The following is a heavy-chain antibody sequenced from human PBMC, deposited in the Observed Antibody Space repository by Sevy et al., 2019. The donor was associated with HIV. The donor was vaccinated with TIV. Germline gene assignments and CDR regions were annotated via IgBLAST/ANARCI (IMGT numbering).Heavy chain of an antibody. CDR1: GFTFSSYA. J-gene: IGHJ1*01. D-gene: IGHD3-22*01. CDR2: IGGTGVST. V-gene: IGHV3-23*01. Sequence: GGSLRLSCAASGFTFSSYAMTWVRQAPGKGLEWVSGIGGTGVSTFYADSVRGRFTVSRDNLNKMLFLQMNNLRAEDTAVYFCATDWYYYDGTAMHSFEVWGQGTLVTVSS. CDR3: ATDWYYYDGTAMHSFEV.